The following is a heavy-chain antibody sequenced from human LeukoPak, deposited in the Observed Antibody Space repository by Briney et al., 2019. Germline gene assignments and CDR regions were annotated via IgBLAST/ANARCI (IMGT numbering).Heavy chain of an antibody. CDR2: IRYDGSNK. V-gene: IGHV3-30*02. Sequence: GGSLRLSCAASGFTFSSYWMHWVRQAPGKGLEWVAFIRYDGSNKYYADSVKGRFTISRDNSKNTLYLQMNSLRAEDTAVYYCAKDRSVADYGDYVDAFDIWGQGTMVTVSS. D-gene: IGHD4-17*01. CDR1: GFTFSSYW. J-gene: IGHJ3*02. CDR3: AKDRSVADYGDYVDAFDI.